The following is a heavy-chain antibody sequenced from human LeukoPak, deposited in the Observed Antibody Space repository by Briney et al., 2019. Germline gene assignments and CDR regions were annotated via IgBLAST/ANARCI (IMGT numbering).Heavy chain of an antibody. CDR2: INQSGRT. CDR3: ARLGRWLQLRDYYYYMDV. D-gene: IGHD5-24*01. CDR1: GGSFSGYY. Sequence: PSETLSLTCAVYGGSFSGYYWSWIRQVPGKGLEWIGEINQSGRTNYNPSLKSRVTISVDTSKNQFSLKLSSVTAADTAVYYCARLGRWLQLRDYYYYMDVWGKGTTVTVSS. V-gene: IGHV4-34*01. J-gene: IGHJ6*03.